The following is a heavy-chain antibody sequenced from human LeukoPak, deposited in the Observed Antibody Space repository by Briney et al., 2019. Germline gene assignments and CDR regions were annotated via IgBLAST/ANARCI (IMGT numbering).Heavy chain of an antibody. CDR1: GFIFSDYG. J-gene: IGHJ4*02. D-gene: IGHD6-13*01. V-gene: IGHV3-30*03. CDR3: ARLGMIQAYSTEDY. CDR2: ISYDGRNK. Sequence: GGSLRLSCAASGFIFSDYGMHWVRQAPGKGLEWVALISYDGRNKYYTDSVRGRFTISRDNSKNTLYLQMNSLRAEDTAVYYCARLGMIQAYSTEDYWGQGTLVTVSS.